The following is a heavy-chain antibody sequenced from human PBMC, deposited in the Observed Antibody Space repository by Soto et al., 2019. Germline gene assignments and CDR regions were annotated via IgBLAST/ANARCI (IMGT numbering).Heavy chain of an antibody. CDR3: ATQSKLRFLEWLPGLSSSLGWFDP. V-gene: IGHV1-3*01. Sequence: ASVKVSCKASGYTFTSYAMHWVRQAPGQRLEWMGWINAGNGNTKYSQKFQGRVTITRDTSASTAYMELSSLRSEDTAVYYCATQSKLRFLEWLPGLSSSLGWFDPWGQGTLVTVSS. CDR1: GYTFTSYA. CDR2: INAGNGNT. D-gene: IGHD3-3*01. J-gene: IGHJ5*02.